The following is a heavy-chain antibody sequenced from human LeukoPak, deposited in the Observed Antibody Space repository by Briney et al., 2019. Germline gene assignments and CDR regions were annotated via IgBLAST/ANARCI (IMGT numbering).Heavy chain of an antibody. CDR2: IYYSGST. J-gene: IGHJ4*02. V-gene: IGHV4-39*01. CDR3: ARHIIKFDY. CDR1: GGSISSSSYY. Sequence: PSETLSLTCTVSGGSISSSSYYWGWIRQPPGTGLEWIGSIYYSGSTYYNPSLKGRVTISVDTSKNQFSLKLSSVTAADTAVYYCARHIIKFDYWGQGTLVTVSS.